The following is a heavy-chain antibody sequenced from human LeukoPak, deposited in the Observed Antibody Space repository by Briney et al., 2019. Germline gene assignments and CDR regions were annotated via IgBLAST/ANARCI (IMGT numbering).Heavy chain of an antibody. V-gene: IGHV4-59*01. Sequence: SETLSLTCTVSGGSISSYYWSWIRQPPGKGLEWIGYIYYSGSINYNPSLKSRVTISVDTSKNQFSLKLSSVTAADTAVYYCARDVGSSGYNAFDIWGQGTVVTVSS. CDR3: ARDVGSSGYNAFDI. CDR1: GGSISSYY. CDR2: IYYSGSI. J-gene: IGHJ3*02. D-gene: IGHD3-22*01.